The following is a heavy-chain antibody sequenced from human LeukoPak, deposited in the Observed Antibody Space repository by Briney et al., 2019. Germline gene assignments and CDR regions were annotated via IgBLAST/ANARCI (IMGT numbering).Heavy chain of an antibody. CDR2: IYHSGSA. CDR1: GYSISSGYQ. V-gene: IGHV4-38-2*01. CDR3: ARNNVAVAGSDLLDY. D-gene: IGHD6-19*01. Sequence: SETLSLTCAVSGYSISSGYQWAWIRQSPGKGLEWIGSIYHSGSAHYNPSLKSRVTISVDRSKNQFSLKLSSVTAADTAVYYCARNNVAVAGSDLLDYWGQGTLVTVSS. J-gene: IGHJ4*02.